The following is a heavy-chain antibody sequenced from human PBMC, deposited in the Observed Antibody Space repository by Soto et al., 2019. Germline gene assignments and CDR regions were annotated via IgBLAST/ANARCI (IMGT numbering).Heavy chain of an antibody. Sequence: GGSLRLSCAASGFIFSNYALGWVRQAPGKGLEWLSAITGSGGDTYYIDSGKGRFTICRDNSKGTLYLQMTSLRAEDTAVYYCAKLGSNSWSPHYYFDSWGQGSLVTVSS. CDR2: ITGSGGDT. CDR3: AKLGSNSWSPHYYFDS. D-gene: IGHD6-6*01. J-gene: IGHJ4*02. V-gene: IGHV3-23*01. CDR1: GFIFSNYA.